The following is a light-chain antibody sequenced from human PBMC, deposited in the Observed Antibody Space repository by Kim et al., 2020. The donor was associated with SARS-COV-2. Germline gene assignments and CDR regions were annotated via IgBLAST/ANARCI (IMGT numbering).Light chain of an antibody. V-gene: IGLV4-69*01. CDR3: QTWGSGIRV. J-gene: IGLJ3*02. CDR1: SGYSDNA. Sequence: QLALTQSPSASASLGASVKLTCTLSSGYSDNAIAWHQQRPERGPRFLMKINSDGGHNRGDGIPERFSGSSSGAERYLTISSLQSEDEADYYCQTWGSGIRVFGGGTKVTVL. CDR2: INSDGGH.